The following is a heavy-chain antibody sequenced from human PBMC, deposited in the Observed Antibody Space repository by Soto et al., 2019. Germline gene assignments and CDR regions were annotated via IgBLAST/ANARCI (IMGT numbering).Heavy chain of an antibody. CDR2: MNPSTGNT. CDR3: ARGRIIVAGGFDP. CDR1: GYTFTSCD. D-gene: IGHD6-19*01. V-gene: IGHV1-8*01. Sequence: QVQLVQCGAEVKKPGASVKVSCMASGYTFTSCDIIWVRQATGQGLEWMGWMNPSTGNTDSAEKFQGRLTMTRNTSISTVYMELSSLSFEDTAVYYCARGRIIVAGGFDPWGQGTLVTVSS. J-gene: IGHJ5*02.